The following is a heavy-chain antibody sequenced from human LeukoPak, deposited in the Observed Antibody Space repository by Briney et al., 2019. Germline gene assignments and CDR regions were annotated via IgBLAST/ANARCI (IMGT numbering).Heavy chain of an antibody. Sequence: ASVKVSCKASGGTFSSYAISWVRQAPGQGLEWMGGIIPIFGTANYAQKFQGRVTITTDESTSTAYMELSSLRPEDTAVYYCAKAVGYTNGPEWGQGTLVTVSS. D-gene: IGHD5-18*01. CDR3: AKAVGYTNGPE. CDR2: IIPIFGTA. J-gene: IGHJ4*02. V-gene: IGHV1-69*05. CDR1: GGTFSSYA.